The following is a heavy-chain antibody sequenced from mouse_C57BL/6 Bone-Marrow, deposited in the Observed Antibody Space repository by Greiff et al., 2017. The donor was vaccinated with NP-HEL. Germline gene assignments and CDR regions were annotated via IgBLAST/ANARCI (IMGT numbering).Heavy chain of an antibody. CDR2: IYPGSGST. J-gene: IGHJ2*01. CDR3: ARWYYGSSYENYFDD. V-gene: IGHV1-55*01. D-gene: IGHD1-1*01. Sequence: QVQLQQSGAELVKPGASVKMSCKASGYTFTSYWITWVKQRPGQGLEWIGDIYPGSGSTNYNEKFKSKATLTVDTSSSTAYMQLSSLTSEDSAVYYCARWYYGSSYENYFDDWGQGTTLTVSS. CDR1: GYTFTSYW.